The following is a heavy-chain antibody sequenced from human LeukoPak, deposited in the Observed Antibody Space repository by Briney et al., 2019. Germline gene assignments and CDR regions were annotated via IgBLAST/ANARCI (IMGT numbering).Heavy chain of an antibody. D-gene: IGHD6-13*01. Sequence: PSETLSLTCAVYGGSFSGYYWSWVRQPPGKGLEWIGEINDSESTNYNPSLKSRVTISVDTSKNQFSLKLRSATAADTGIYYCARETAAAGSFIAIHDYWGQGTLVTVSS. V-gene: IGHV4-34*01. CDR2: INDSEST. CDR1: GGSFSGYY. J-gene: IGHJ4*02. CDR3: ARETAAAGSFIAIHDY.